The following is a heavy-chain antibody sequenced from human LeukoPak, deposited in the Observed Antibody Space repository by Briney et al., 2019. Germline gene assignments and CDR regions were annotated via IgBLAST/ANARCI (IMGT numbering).Heavy chain of an antibody. CDR2: INPNSGGT. CDR3: ARGRGYYYDSSGFDY. Sequence: ASVKVSCKASGYTFTGYYMHWVRQAPGQGLEWMGWINPNSGGTNYAQKFQGRVTMTRDTSISTAYMELSRLRSDDTAVYYCARGRGYYYDSSGFDYWGQGTLVTVSS. CDR1: GYTFTGYY. D-gene: IGHD3-22*01. J-gene: IGHJ4*02. V-gene: IGHV1-2*02.